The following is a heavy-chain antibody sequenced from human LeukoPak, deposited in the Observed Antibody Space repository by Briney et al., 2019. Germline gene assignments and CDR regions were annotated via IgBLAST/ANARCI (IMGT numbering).Heavy chain of an antibody. Sequence: PGGSLRLSCAASGFTFSSYSMNWVRQAPGKGLEWVSYISSSSSTIYYADSVKGRLTISRDNAKSSLHLQMNSLRAEDTAVYYCARDGVSIHRLVRSYGMDVWGQGTTVTVSS. V-gene: IGHV3-48*04. CDR2: ISSSSSTI. D-gene: IGHD3-9*01. J-gene: IGHJ6*02. CDR3: ARDGVSIHRLVRSYGMDV. CDR1: GFTFSSYS.